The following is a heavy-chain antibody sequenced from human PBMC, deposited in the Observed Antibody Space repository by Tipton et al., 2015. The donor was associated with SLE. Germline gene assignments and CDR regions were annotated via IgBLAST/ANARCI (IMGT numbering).Heavy chain of an antibody. CDR2: IYYSGST. Sequence: TLSLTCTVSGGSISSGDYDWSWIRQFPGKGLEWIGYIYYSGSTYYNPSLKSRVTISVDTSKNQFSLKLSSVTAADTAVYYCARHCQIYSFVYWGQGSLVTVSS. CDR3: ARHCQIYSFVY. J-gene: IGHJ4*02. D-gene: IGHD2-21*01. CDR1: GGSISSGDYD. V-gene: IGHV4-31*03.